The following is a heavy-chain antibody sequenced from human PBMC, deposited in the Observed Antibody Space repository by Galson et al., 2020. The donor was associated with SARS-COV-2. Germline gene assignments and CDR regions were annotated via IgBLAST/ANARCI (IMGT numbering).Heavy chain of an antibody. D-gene: IGHD3-3*01. V-gene: IGHV3-7*03. CDR1: GFTFSSYW. Sequence: GGSLRLSCAASGFTFSSYWMSWVRQAPGKGLEWVANIKQDGSEKYYVDSVKGRFTISRDNAKNSLYLQMNSLRAEDTAVYYCARDAATYYDFWSGYYQEDRSYPYYYYYGMDVWGQGTTVTGSS. J-gene: IGHJ6*02. CDR2: IKQDGSEK. CDR3: ARDAATYYDFWSGYYQEDRSYPYYYYYGMDV.